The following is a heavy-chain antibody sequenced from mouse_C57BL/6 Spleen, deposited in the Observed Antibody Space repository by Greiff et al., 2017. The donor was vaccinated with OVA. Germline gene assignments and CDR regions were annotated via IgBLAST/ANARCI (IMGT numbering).Heavy chain of an antibody. J-gene: IGHJ3*01. D-gene: IGHD1-1*01. V-gene: IGHV1-42*01. Sequence: VHVKQSGPELVKPGASVKISCKASGYSFTGYYMNWVKQSPEKSLEWIGEINPSTGGTTYNQKFKAKATLTVDKSSSTAYMQLKSLTSEDSAVYDCARLGYYGSSSAGFAYWGQGTLVTVSA. CDR1: GYSFTGYY. CDR2: INPSTGGT. CDR3: ARLGYYGSSSAGFAY.